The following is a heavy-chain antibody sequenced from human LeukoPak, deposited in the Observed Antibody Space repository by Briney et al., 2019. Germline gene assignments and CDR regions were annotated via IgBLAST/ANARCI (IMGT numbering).Heavy chain of an antibody. CDR3: ARGPLEGISLSLY. D-gene: IGHD6-13*01. Sequence: ASVKVSCKASGYTFTGHYMHWVRQAPGQGLEWMGWINPNSGGTNYAQKFQGRVTMTRDTSISTAYMELSRLRSDDTAVYYCARGPLEGISLSLYWGQGTLVTVSS. V-gene: IGHV1-2*02. CDR2: INPNSGGT. CDR1: GYTFTGHY. J-gene: IGHJ4*02.